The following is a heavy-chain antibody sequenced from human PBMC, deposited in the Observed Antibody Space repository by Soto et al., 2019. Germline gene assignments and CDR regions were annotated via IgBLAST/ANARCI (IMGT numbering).Heavy chain of an antibody. CDR1: GGSFTSNNW. Sequence: QVQLQETGPGLVKPSGTLSLTCAVSGGSFTSNNWWTWVRQPPGQGLEWIGEIYRNGSTNYNPSLNSRVTISLDKSENQFSLKVTSLTAADTAVYYCASRDPGTSVDYWGQGTLVTVSS. CDR2: IYRNGST. V-gene: IGHV4-4*02. J-gene: IGHJ4*02. CDR3: ASRDPGTSVDY. D-gene: IGHD1-7*01.